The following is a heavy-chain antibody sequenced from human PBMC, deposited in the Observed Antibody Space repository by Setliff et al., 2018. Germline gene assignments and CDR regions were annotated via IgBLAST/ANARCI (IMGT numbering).Heavy chain of an antibody. D-gene: IGHD3-22*01. Sequence: SETLSLTCAVSGYSISSGYYWGWIRQPPGKGLEWIGSIYHSGSTYYNPSPKSRVTISVDTSKNQFSLKLSSVTAADTAVYYCARGKIRITMIVVPTGGAFDIWGQGTMVTVSS. CDR1: GYSISSGYY. J-gene: IGHJ3*02. CDR2: IYHSGST. V-gene: IGHV4-38-2*01. CDR3: ARGKIRITMIVVPTGGAFDI.